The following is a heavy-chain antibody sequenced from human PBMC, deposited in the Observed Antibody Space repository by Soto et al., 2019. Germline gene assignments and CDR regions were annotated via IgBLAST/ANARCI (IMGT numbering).Heavy chain of an antibody. V-gene: IGHV3-7*01. J-gene: IGHJ6*02. CDR1: GFTFSTYW. CDR3: VRDWSTFWGMDV. Sequence: LRLSCAASGFTFSTYWMNWVRQAPGKGLEWVANIKQDGSEKYYVDSVKGRFAISRDNAKDSLFLQMNNLRAEDTAVYYCVRDWSTFWGMDVWGQGTTVTVS. CDR2: IKQDGSEK.